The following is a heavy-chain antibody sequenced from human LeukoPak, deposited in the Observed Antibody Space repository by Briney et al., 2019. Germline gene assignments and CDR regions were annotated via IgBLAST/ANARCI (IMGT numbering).Heavy chain of an antibody. D-gene: IGHD6-6*01. J-gene: IGHJ4*02. CDR3: ARDDGGGSSSAGAY. CDR1: GFSVSSNH. Sequence: GGSLRLSCAASGFSVSSNHMGWVRQAPGKGLEWVSVIYSGGNTNYADSVKGRFTISRDKSKNTLYLQMNSLRVEDTAVYYCARDDGGGSSSAGAYWGQGALVTVSS. V-gene: IGHV3-53*01. CDR2: IYSGGNT.